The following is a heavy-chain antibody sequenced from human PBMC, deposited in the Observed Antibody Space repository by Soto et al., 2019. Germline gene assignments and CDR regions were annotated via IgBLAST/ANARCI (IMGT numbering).Heavy chain of an antibody. V-gene: IGHV4-39*01. J-gene: IGHJ5*02. CDR3: ARQRHIVVVPAGSHWFDP. CDR1: GGSISSSSYY. Sequence: SETLSLTCTVSGGSISSSSYYWGWIRQPPGKGLEWIGSIYYSGSTYYNPSLKSRVTISVDTSKNQFSLKLSSVTAADTAVYYCARQRHIVVVPAGSHWFDPWGQGTLVTVSS. CDR2: IYYSGST. D-gene: IGHD2-21*01.